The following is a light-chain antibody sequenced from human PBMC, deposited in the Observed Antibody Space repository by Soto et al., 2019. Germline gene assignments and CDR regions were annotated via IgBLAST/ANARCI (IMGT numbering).Light chain of an antibody. CDR3: QKLDTYPLT. J-gene: IGKJ5*01. CDR1: QGISNY. V-gene: IGKV1-9*01. CDR2: AAS. Sequence: IQLTQSPSFLSASVGDRAIITCRASQGISNYLAWYQQKPGKAPKLLIYAASTLQSGVPSRFSGSGSGTEFTLTISSLQLEDFASYYCQKLDTYPLTFGQGTRLEIK.